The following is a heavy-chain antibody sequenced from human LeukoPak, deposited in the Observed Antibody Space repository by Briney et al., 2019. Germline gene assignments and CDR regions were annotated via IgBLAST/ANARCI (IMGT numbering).Heavy chain of an antibody. Sequence: SETLSLTCTVSGGSISSSSYYWGWIRQPPGKGLEWIGSIYYSGSTYYNPSLKSRVTISVDTSKNQFTLKLSSVTAADTAVYYCARELGDYVWGSYRSYYFDYWGQGTLVTVSS. CDR2: IYYSGST. V-gene: IGHV4-39*06. J-gene: IGHJ4*02. CDR3: ARELGDYVWGSYRSYYFDY. CDR1: GGSISSSSYY. D-gene: IGHD3-16*02.